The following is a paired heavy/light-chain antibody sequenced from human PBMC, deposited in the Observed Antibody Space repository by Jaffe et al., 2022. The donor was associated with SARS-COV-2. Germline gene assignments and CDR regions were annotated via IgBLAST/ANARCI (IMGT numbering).Heavy chain of an antibody. D-gene: IGHD5-18*01. V-gene: IGHV3-48*03. J-gene: IGHJ5*02. CDR3: AREFARRFSYGRRAWFDT. CDR1: EFTFSSFE. Sequence: EERLVESGGDLVQPGGSLRLSCAASEFTFSSFEMNWVRQAPGKGLEWVSYISNDAKTKYYADSVKGRFTISRDNGKNSLSLQMNSLRAEDTGVYYCAREFARRFSYGRRAWFDTWGQGTLVTVSS. CDR2: ISNDAKTK.
Light chain of an antibody. Sequence: DIQMTQSPSSLSAFVGDRVTITCRASQSINNYLNWYQQKPGKAPKLLIYAASSLQSGVPSRFSGSGSGTDFTLTITSLQPEDSATYHCQQSYTTPTFGQGTRLEI. CDR3: QQSYTTPT. CDR1: QSINNY. CDR2: AAS. J-gene: IGKJ5*01. V-gene: IGKV1-39*01.